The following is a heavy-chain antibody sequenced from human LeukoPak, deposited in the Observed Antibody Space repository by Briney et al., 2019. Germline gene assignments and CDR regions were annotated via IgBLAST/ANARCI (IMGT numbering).Heavy chain of an antibody. CDR2: IWYDGSNK. CDR3: ARDSTSSNGMDV. Sequence: PGGSLRLSSAASGFTFSSYGMHWVRQAPGKGLEWVAVIWYDGSNKYYADSVKGRFTISRDNSKNTLYLQMNSLRAEDTAVYYCARDSTSSNGMDVWGQGTTVTVSS. J-gene: IGHJ6*02. V-gene: IGHV3-33*01. D-gene: IGHD2/OR15-2a*01. CDR1: GFTFSSYG.